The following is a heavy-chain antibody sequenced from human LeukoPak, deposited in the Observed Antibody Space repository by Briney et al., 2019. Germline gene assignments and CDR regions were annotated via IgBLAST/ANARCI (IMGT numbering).Heavy chain of an antibody. Sequence: SETLSLTCAVSGGSVSSGSYYWSWIRQPPGKGLEWIGYIYYSGSTNYNPSLKSRVTISVDTSKNQFSLKLSSVTAADTAVYYCARGQFDIPANDAFDIWGQGTMVTVSS. J-gene: IGHJ3*02. CDR3: ARGQFDIPANDAFDI. CDR1: GGSVSSGSYY. CDR2: IYYSGST. D-gene: IGHD2-21*01. V-gene: IGHV4-61*01.